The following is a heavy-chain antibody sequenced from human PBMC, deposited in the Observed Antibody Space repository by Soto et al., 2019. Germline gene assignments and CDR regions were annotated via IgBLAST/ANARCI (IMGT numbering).Heavy chain of an antibody. CDR2: INIDGSRT. V-gene: IGHV3-74*01. CDR1: GFTLSSYW. J-gene: IGHJ4*02. D-gene: IGHD5-12*01. CDR3: ARSRDGYNFVGDC. Sequence: EVQLVESGGGLVQPGGSLRLSCAAPGFTLSSYWMHWVRQAPGKGLVWVSRINIDGSRTSYADSVKGRFTISRDSAKNTLYLHVNSLRAEDTAVYYCARSRDGYNFVGDCWGQGTLVTVSS.